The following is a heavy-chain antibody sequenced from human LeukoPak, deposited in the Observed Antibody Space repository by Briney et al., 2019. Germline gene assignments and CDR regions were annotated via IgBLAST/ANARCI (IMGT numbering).Heavy chain of an antibody. CDR3: ARDLDDILFYY. J-gene: IGHJ4*02. CDR1: GGSISSSGYY. CDR2: IYYSGST. Sequence: SETLSLTCTVSGGSISSSGYYWGWIRQPPGKGLEWIGSIYYSGSTYYNPSLKSRVTISVDTSKNQFSLKLSSVTAADTAVYYCARDLDDILFYYWGQGTLVTVSS. D-gene: IGHD3-9*01. V-gene: IGHV4-39*07.